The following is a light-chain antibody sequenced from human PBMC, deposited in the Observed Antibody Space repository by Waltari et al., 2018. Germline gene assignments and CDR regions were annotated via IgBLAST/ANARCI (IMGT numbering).Light chain of an antibody. CDR2: DVS. V-gene: IGLV2-14*01. J-gene: IGLJ3*02. CDR3: SSYTSSSTLV. CDR1: SSDVGGYNY. Sequence: QSALTQPASVSGSPGQSITISCTGTSSDVGGYNYVSGYQQHPGNAPKLRIYDVSKRPSGVSNRFSGSKSGNTASLTSSGLQAEDEADYYCSSYTSSSTLVFGGGTKLTVL.